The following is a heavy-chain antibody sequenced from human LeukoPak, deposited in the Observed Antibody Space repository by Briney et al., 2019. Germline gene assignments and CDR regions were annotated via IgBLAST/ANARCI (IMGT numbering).Heavy chain of an antibody. CDR3: ARDRNAREYYDFWSGWNWFDP. J-gene: IGHJ5*02. V-gene: IGHV4-39*07. Sequence: SETLSLTCTVSGGSISSTSYHWAWLRQPPGKGLEWVATVYCTGSAYYHPSLKSRVTISVDTSKSQFSLKLSSVTAADTAVYYCARDRNAREYYDFWSGWNWFDPWGQGTLVTVSS. CDR2: VYCTGSA. D-gene: IGHD3-3*01. CDR1: GGSISSTSYH.